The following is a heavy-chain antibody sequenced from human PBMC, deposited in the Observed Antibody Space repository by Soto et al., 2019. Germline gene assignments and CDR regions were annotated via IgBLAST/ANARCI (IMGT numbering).Heavy chain of an antibody. CDR1: GYTFTSYD. J-gene: IGHJ3*02. Sequence: QVQLVQSGAEVKKPGASVKVSCKASGYTFTSYDINWVRQATGQGLEGMGWMDRNRDNTGYAQTFQGRLSMARNTSISTAYMELSSLRSEDTAVYYCARRSNYHSFDIWGQGTMVTVST. D-gene: IGHD3-3*01. V-gene: IGHV1-8*01. CDR3: ARRSNYHSFDI. CDR2: MDRNRDNT.